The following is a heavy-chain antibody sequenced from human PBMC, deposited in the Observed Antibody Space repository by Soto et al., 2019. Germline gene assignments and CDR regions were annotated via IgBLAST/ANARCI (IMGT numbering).Heavy chain of an antibody. J-gene: IGHJ4*02. CDR3: ARGDELFDY. CDR2: IYYSGST. V-gene: IGHV4-59*01. Sequence: PSETLSLTCTVSGGSISSYYWSWIRQPPGKGLEWIGYIYYSGSTNYNPSLKSRVTISVDTSKNQFSLKLSSVTAADTAVYYCARGDELFDYWGQGTLVTVSS. D-gene: IGHD1-7*01. CDR1: GGSISSYY.